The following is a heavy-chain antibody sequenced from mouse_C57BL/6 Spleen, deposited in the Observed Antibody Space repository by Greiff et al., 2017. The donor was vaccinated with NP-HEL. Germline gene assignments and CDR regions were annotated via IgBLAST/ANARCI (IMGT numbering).Heavy chain of an antibody. V-gene: IGHV1-81*01. CDR2: IYPRSGNT. Sequence: VKLMESGAELARPGASVKLSCKASGYTFTSYGISWVKQRTGQGLEWIGEIYPRSGNTYYNEKFKGKATLTADKSSSTAYMELRSLTSEDSAVYFCARYYYGSGYFDYWGQGTTLTVSS. CDR3: ARYYYGSGYFDY. D-gene: IGHD1-1*01. J-gene: IGHJ2*01. CDR1: GYTFTSYG.